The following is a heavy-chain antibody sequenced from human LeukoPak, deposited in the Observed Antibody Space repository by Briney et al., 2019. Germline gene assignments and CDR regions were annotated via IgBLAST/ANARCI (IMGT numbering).Heavy chain of an antibody. D-gene: IGHD2-2*01. CDR2: ISYDGSNK. V-gene: IGHV3-30*03. CDR3: ARGCPPDY. Sequence: GRSLRLSCAASGFTFSSYGMHWVRQAPGKGLEWVAVISYDGSNKYYADSVKGRFTISRDNSKNTLYLQMNSLRVEDTAVYYCARGCPPDYWGQGTLVTVSS. CDR1: GFTFSSYG. J-gene: IGHJ4*02.